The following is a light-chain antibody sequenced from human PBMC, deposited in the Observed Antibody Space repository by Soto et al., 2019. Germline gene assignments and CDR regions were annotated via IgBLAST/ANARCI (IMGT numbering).Light chain of an antibody. CDR3: SSHTISSALQV. J-gene: IGLJ1*01. CDR2: GVS. V-gene: IGLV2-14*01. CDR1: ISDFVVYNY. Sequence: QSVLTQPASVSGPPGQSITISCTGTISDFVVYNYVSWYQQHPGKAPKLMIYGVSNRPSGVSNRFSGSKSGNTASLTISGLQADDEAGYYCSSHTISSALQVFGTGTKVTVL.